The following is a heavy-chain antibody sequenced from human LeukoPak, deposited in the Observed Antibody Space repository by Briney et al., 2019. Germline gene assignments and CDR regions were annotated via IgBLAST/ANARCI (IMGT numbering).Heavy chain of an antibody. CDR3: ARVEYSSGWYVNSGAIDY. V-gene: IGHV3-66*01. D-gene: IGHD6-19*01. Sequence: GGSLRLSCAASGFTFSGYAMSWVRQAPGKGLEWVSVIYSGGSTYYADSVKGRFTISRDNSKNTLYLQMNSLRAEDTAVYYCARVEYSSGWYVNSGAIDYWGQGTLVTVSS. CDR1: GFTFSGYA. CDR2: IYSGGST. J-gene: IGHJ4*02.